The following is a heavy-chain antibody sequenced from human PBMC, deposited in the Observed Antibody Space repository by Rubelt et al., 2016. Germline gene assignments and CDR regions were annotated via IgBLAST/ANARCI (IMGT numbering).Heavy chain of an antibody. Sequence: QVQLQESGPGLVKPSETLSLTCTVSGGSISRYSWSWIRQPAGKGLEWIGHIYASGNTNYNPSLKSRVTMSLDSSKNQFSLKLRSVPAADTAVYFCAGEISGSYSLDSWGQGTLVTVSS. V-gene: IGHV4-4*07. J-gene: IGHJ4*02. CDR3: AGEISGSYSLDS. CDR1: GGSISRYS. CDR2: IYASGNT. D-gene: IGHD1-26*01.